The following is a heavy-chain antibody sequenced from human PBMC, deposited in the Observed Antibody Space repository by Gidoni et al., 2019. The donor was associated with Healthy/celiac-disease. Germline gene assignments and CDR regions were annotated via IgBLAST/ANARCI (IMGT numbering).Heavy chain of an antibody. CDR3: ARDRYSSGWGNTNFDY. J-gene: IGHJ4*02. CDR2: IKQDGSEK. CDR1: GFTFSSYW. D-gene: IGHD6-19*01. Sequence: EVQLVESGGGLVQPGGSLRLSCAASGFTFSSYWVRWVRKAPGKGLEWVANIKQDGSEKYYVESGKGRFTISRDNAKNSLYLQMNSLRAEDTAVYYCARDRYSSGWGNTNFDYWGQGTLVTVSS. V-gene: IGHV3-7*01.